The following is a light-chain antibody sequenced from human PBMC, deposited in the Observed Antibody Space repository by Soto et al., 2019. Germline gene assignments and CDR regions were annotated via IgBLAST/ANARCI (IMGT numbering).Light chain of an antibody. Sequence: EIVLTQSPATLSLSPGNRATLSCRASQSVSSNLAWYQQKPGQAPRLLIYGASTRATGIPARFSGSGSGTEFTLTISSLQSEDFAVYYCQQYNNWPPWTFGQGTKV. CDR2: GAS. J-gene: IGKJ1*01. V-gene: IGKV3-15*01. CDR1: QSVSSN. CDR3: QQYNNWPPWT.